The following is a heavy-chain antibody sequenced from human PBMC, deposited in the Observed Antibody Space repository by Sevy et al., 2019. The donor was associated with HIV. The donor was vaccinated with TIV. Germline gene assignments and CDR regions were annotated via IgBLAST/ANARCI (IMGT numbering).Heavy chain of an antibody. V-gene: IGHV3-7*01. CDR1: GFTFSSYA. CDR3: VRAIAADGSF. CDR2: IKQDGSVK. J-gene: IGHJ4*02. Sequence: GGSLRLSCAASGFTFSSYAMSWVRQAPGKGLEWVANIKQDGSVKYYVDSVKGRFTISRDNARNSLYLQMNSLRVEDTALYYCVRAIAADGSFWGQGTLVTVSS. D-gene: IGHD6-13*01.